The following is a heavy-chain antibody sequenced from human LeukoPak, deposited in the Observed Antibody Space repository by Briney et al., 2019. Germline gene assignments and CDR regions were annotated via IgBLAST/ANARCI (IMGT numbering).Heavy chain of an antibody. D-gene: IGHD1-26*01. CDR3: ARDTEFIVGATFDY. Sequence: GGSLRLSCTASGFTFSSYAMHWVRQAPGKGLEWVAVISYDGSNKYYADSVKGRFTISRDNSKNTLYLQMNSLRAEDTAVYYCARDTEFIVGATFDYWGQGTLVTVSS. CDR1: GFTFSSYA. V-gene: IGHV3-30*04. J-gene: IGHJ4*02. CDR2: ISYDGSNK.